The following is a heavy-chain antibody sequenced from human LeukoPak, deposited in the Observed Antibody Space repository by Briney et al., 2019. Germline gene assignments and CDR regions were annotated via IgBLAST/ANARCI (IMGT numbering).Heavy chain of an antibody. D-gene: IGHD6-13*01. J-gene: IGHJ5*02. CDR3: ARDGSSWANWLDP. V-gene: IGHV3-74*01. Sequence: GGSLRLSCAASGFTFSSYWMHWVRQAPGKGLVWVSRIYNDGSSTSYADSVKGRFTISRDNAKNTLYLQMNSLRVEDTAVYYCARDGSSWANWLDPWGQGTLVTVFS. CDR1: GFTFSSYW. CDR2: IYNDGSST.